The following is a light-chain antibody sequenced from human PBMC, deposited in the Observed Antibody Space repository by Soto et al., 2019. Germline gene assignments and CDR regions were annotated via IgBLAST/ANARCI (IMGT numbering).Light chain of an antibody. CDR3: QRYNTGT. Sequence: DIQMTQSPPSLSASVGDGVTLTCRASQGIGNYLAWYQQKPGKVPKLLIYAASTLQSGVPSRFSGSGSGTDFTLTISSLQPEDVATYYCQRYNTGTFGPGTKVEIK. V-gene: IGKV1-27*01. CDR1: QGIGNY. J-gene: IGKJ1*01. CDR2: AAS.